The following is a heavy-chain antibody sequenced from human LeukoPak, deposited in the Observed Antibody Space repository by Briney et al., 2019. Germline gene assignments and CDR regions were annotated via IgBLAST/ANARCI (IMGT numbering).Heavy chain of an antibody. Sequence: GGSLRLSCAASGFTFSSYWMSWVRQAPGKGLEWVANIKQDGSEKYYVDSVKGRFTISRDNAKNSLYLQMNSLRAEDTAVYYCARDRFRIPSSGNYYYYMDVWGKGTTVTVSS. V-gene: IGHV3-7*01. D-gene: IGHD1-14*01. CDR2: IKQDGSEK. CDR1: GFTFSSYW. CDR3: ARDRFRIPSSGNYYYYMDV. J-gene: IGHJ6*03.